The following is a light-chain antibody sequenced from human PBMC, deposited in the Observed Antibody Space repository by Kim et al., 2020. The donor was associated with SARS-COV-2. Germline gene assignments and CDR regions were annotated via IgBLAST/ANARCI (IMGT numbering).Light chain of an antibody. CDR1: QGIRNQ. CDR2: AAS. CDR3: LQDYNYPRT. V-gene: IGKV1-6*01. Sequence: ASVGDRVTITCRASQGIRNQLGWYQQKPGKAPKFLIYAASSLQTGVPSRFSGSGSGTDFTLTISSLQPEDFATYYCLQDYNYPRTFGQGTKVEIK. J-gene: IGKJ1*01.